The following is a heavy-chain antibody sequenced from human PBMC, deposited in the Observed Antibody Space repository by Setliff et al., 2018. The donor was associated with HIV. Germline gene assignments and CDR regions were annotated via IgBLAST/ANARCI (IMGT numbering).Heavy chain of an antibody. J-gene: IGHJ5*02. CDR2: IYHSGSA. CDR3: ARILVAAAGTGFDP. CDR1: GGSISTTNW. V-gene: IGHV4-4*02. D-gene: IGHD6-13*01. Sequence: PSETLSLTCAVAGGSISTTNWWSWVRQPPGKGLEWIGAIYHSGSANYNPSLKSRVIISIDKSKNKFSLKVSSVTAADTAVYYCARILVAAAGTGFDPWGQGILVTVSS.